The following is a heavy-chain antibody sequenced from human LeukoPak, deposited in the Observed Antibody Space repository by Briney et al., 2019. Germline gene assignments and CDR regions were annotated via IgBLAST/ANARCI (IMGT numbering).Heavy chain of an antibody. CDR2: ISGSGGST. Sequence: GGSLRLSCAASGFTFSSYAMSWVRQAPGKGLEWVSAISGSGGSTYYADSVKGRFTISRDNAKNSVYLQMSSLRAEDTAVYYCARVNIAAPDYWGQGTLVTVSS. D-gene: IGHD6-6*01. J-gene: IGHJ4*02. V-gene: IGHV3-23*01. CDR1: GFTFSSYA. CDR3: ARVNIAAPDY.